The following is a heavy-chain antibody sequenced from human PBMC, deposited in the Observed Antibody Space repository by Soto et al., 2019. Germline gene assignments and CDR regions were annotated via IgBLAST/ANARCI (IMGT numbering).Heavy chain of an antibody. V-gene: IGHV1-18*01. CDR1: GYTFTSYG. D-gene: IGHD3-22*01. CDR2: ISAYNGNT. CDR3: ARVSSEANYYDSSGSHV. Sequence: ASVKVSCKASGYTFTSYGISWVRQAPGQGLEWMGWISAYNGNTNYAQKLQGRVTITADESTSTAYMELSSLRSEDTAVYYCARVSSEANYYDSSGSHVWGQGTLVTVSS. J-gene: IGHJ4*02.